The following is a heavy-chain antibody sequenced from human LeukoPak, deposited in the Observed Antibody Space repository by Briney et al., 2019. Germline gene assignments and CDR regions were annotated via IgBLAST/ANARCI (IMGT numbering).Heavy chain of an antibody. CDR1: GGSISSGDYY. D-gene: IGHD3-10*01. Sequence: PSQTLSLTCTVSGGSISSGDYYWSWIRQPPGKGLEWIGSIYYSGSTYYNPSLKSRVTISVDTSKNQFSLKLSSVTAADTAVYYCARVVTMVRGVIITVPDYGMDVWGKGTTVTVSS. V-gene: IGHV4-30-4*01. J-gene: IGHJ6*04. CDR2: IYYSGST. CDR3: ARVVTMVRGVIITVPDYGMDV.